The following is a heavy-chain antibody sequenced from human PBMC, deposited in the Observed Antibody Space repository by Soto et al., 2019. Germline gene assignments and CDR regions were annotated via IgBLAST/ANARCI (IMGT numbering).Heavy chain of an antibody. Sequence: GGSLRLSCAASEFVFRSYWMHWVRQAPGKGLVWVSRINNDGTITQYADSVRGRFTISRDNSKKMLYLNMNNLRAEDTAMYYCARSDVRVWGQGTLVTVSS. J-gene: IGHJ4*02. CDR3: ARSDVRV. V-gene: IGHV3-74*03. CDR1: EFVFRSYW. CDR2: INNDGTIT.